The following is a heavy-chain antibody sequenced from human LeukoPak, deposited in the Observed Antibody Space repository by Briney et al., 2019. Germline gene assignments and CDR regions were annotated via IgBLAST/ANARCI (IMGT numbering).Heavy chain of an antibody. CDR2: INHSGST. V-gene: IGHV4-34*01. Sequence: SETLSLTCAVYGGSFSGYYWSWIRQPPGKGLEWIGEINHSGSTNYNPSLKSRVTVSVDTSKNQFSLKLSSVTAADTAVYYCARRGITMVRGVIIPSFDYWGQGTLVTVSS. J-gene: IGHJ4*02. CDR1: GGSFSGYY. D-gene: IGHD3-10*01. CDR3: ARRGITMVRGVIIPSFDY.